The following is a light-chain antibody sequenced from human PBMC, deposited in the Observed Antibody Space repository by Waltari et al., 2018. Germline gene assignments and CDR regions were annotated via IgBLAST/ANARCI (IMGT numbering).Light chain of an antibody. V-gene: IGKV3-15*01. CDR2: GAS. CDR1: QSIGSD. J-gene: IGKJ2*01. Sequence: EIVMTQSPATLSVSPGERATLSCRASQSIGSDLAWYQQKPGQAPSLLIHGASTRVTGVPARFSGSGSGTDFTLTISSLQSEDFGVYYCQQYNKWPPYTFGQGTKLEI. CDR3: QQYNKWPPYT.